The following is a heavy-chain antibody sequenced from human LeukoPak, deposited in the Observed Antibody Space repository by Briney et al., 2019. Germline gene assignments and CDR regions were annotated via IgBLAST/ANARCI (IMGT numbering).Heavy chain of an antibody. V-gene: IGHV3-48*03. J-gene: IGHJ6*03. CDR2: ISSSGSTI. D-gene: IGHD6-19*01. Sequence: GGSLRLSCAASGFTFSSYEMNWVRQALGKGLEWVSYISSSGSTIYYADSVRGRFTISRDNAENSLYLQMNSLRDEDTAVYYCARDPYSGGYGAYYYYYMDVWGKGTTVTVSS. CDR3: ARDPYSGGYGAYYYYYMDV. CDR1: GFTFSSYE.